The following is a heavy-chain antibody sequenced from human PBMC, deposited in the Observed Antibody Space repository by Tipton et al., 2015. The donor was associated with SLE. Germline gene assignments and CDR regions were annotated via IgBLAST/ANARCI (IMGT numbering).Heavy chain of an antibody. CDR3: ARGDQIFAFDI. J-gene: IGHJ3*02. Sequence: LRLSCTVSGGSISSYYWSWIRQPPGKGLEWIGYIYYSGSTNYNPSLKSRVTISVDTSKNQFSLKLSSVTAADTAVYYCARGDQIFAFDIWGQGTMVTVSS. V-gene: IGHV4-59*01. D-gene: IGHD2-15*01. CDR2: IYYSGST. CDR1: GGSISSYY.